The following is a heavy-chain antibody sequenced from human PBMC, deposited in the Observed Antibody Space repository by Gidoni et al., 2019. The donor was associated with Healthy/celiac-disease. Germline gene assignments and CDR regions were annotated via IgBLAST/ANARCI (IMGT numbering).Heavy chain of an antibody. CDR3: ARGSGTGVAFDY. Sequence: VQLVQSGAEVKKPGSSVKVPCTASGGTFSSYAIRWVRQAPGQGLEWMGRIIPILGIANYGQKFQGRVTITADKSTSTAYMELSSLGSEDTAVYYCARGSGTGVAFDYWGQGTLVTVSS. CDR1: GGTFSSYA. J-gene: IGHJ4*02. CDR2: IIPILGIA. V-gene: IGHV1-69*04. D-gene: IGHD3-3*01.